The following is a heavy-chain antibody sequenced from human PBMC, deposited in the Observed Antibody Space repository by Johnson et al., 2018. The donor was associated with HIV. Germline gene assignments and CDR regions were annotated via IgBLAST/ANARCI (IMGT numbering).Heavy chain of an antibody. Sequence: QMQLVESGGGVVQPGRSLRLSCGASGFTFSSHDMDWVRQAPGKGLEWVGSISYDGSNKYYADSVKGRFTISRDNSKNTLYLQMNSLRAEDTAVYYCAKVGGRHDYGDYLGAFDSWGQGTMVTVSS. CDR1: GFTFSSHD. CDR3: AKVGGRHDYGDYLGAFDS. CDR2: ISYDGSNK. J-gene: IGHJ3*02. D-gene: IGHD4-17*01. V-gene: IGHV3-30*18.